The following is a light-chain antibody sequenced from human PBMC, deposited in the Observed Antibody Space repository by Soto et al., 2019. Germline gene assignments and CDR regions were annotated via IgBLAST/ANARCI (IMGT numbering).Light chain of an antibody. CDR2: SNT. V-gene: IGLV1-40*01. J-gene: IGLJ2*01. Sequence: QSVLTQPPSVSGSPGQRGTISCTGSSSNIGAGYDVHWYQQLPGRAPKLLIYSNTNRPPGVPDRFSGSESGTSASLSITGLQADDEAAYYCLSFDSSLSVVFGGGPKVTVL. CDR3: LSFDSSLSVV. CDR1: SSNIGAGYD.